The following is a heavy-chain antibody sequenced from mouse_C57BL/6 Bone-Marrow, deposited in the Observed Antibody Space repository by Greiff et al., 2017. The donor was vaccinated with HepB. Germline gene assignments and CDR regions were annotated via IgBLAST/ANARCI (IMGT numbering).Heavy chain of an antibody. CDR2: IYPSDSET. Sequence: QVQLQQSGAELVRPGSSVKLSCKASGYTFTSYWMDWVKQRPGQGLEWIGNIYPSDSETHYNQKFKDKATLTVDKSSSTAYMQLSSLTSEDSAVYYCARGGGSSSYWYFDVWGTGTTVTVSS. J-gene: IGHJ1*03. CDR1: GYTFTSYW. V-gene: IGHV1-61*01. CDR3: ARGGGSSSYWYFDV. D-gene: IGHD1-1*01.